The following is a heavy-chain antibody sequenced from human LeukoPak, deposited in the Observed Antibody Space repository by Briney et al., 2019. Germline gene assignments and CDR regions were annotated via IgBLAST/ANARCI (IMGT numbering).Heavy chain of an antibody. CDR3: ARHRPLLRYSSGWYAYCFDY. CDR1: DGSISSYY. Sequence: PSETLSLTCTVSDGSISSYYWSWIRQSPGKGLEWIGYIYYSGSTNYNPSLKSRVTISVDTSKNQFSLKLSSVTAADTAVYYCARHRPLLRYSSGWYAYCFDYWGQGTLVTVSS. D-gene: IGHD6-19*01. J-gene: IGHJ4*02. CDR2: IYYSGST. V-gene: IGHV4-59*01.